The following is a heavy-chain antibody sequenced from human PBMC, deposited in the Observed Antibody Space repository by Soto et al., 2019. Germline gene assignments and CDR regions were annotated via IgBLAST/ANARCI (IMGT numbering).Heavy chain of an antibody. Sequence: ASVKVSCKASGYTFSNYAIQWVRQAPGQRLEWLAWINSGNGDTKYSQDFQGRVTITRDTSASTAYMELSSLGSEDTAVYYCARGKRYFDLLSSFDYWGQGTLVTVSS. CDR3: ARGKRYFDLLSSFDY. J-gene: IGHJ4*02. V-gene: IGHV1-3*01. CDR1: GYTFSNYA. D-gene: IGHD3-9*01. CDR2: INSGNGDT.